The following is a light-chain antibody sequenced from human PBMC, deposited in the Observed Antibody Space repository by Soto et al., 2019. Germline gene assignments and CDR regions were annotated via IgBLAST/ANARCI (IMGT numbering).Light chain of an antibody. V-gene: IGLV2-8*01. CDR1: SSDVGGYKS. Sequence: QSVLTQPPSASGSPGQSVTISCTGTSSDVGGYKSVSWYQQHPGKAPKLMIYEANKRPSGVPDRFSGSKSGNTASLTVSGLQAEDEADYYCSSYAGSNNWVFGGGTELTVL. CDR2: EAN. CDR3: SSYAGSNNWV. J-gene: IGLJ2*01.